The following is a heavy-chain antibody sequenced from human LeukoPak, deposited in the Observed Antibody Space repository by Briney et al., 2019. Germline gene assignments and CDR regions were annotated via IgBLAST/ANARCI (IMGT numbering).Heavy chain of an antibody. CDR1: GFTFSSYG. V-gene: IGHV3-30*18. CDR3: AKEAGWPPYYYYGMDV. J-gene: IGHJ6*02. CDR2: ISYDGSNK. Sequence: GGSLRLSCAASGFTFSSYGMHWVRQAPGKGLEWVAVISYDGSNKYYADSVKGRFTISRDNSKNTLYLQMNSLRAEDTAVYYCAKEAGWPPYYYYGMDVWGQGTTVTVSS. D-gene: IGHD6-13*01.